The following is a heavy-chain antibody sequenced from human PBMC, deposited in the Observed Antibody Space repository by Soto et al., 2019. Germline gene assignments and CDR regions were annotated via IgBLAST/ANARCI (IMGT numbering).Heavy chain of an antibody. CDR1: GFTFSSYG. J-gene: IGHJ3*02. V-gene: IGHV3-33*01. Sequence: GGSLRLSCAAAGFTFSSYGMHWVRQAPGKGLEWVAVIWYDGSNKYYADSVKGRFTISRDNSKNTLYLQMNSLRAEDTAVYYCARERPILTGADALDIWGQGTMVTV. CDR2: IWYDGSNK. CDR3: ARERPILTGADALDI. D-gene: IGHD3-9*01.